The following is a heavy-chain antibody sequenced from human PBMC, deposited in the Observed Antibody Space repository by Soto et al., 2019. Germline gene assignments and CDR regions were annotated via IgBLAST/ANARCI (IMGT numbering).Heavy chain of an antibody. J-gene: IGHJ4*02. V-gene: IGHV3-23*01. CDR1: GFTFTNCA. CDR3: VKAVGPTAPSSRIFDY. CDR2: ISGDGTSI. Sequence: LESGGGLVQPGGSLRLSCAASGFTFTNCAMSWVRQAPGKGLEWVSIISGDGTSIYYADSVKGRFTISRDNSKNTLYLQMSSLRADDTAVYYCVKAVGPTAPSSRIFDYWGQGTLVIVSS. D-gene: IGHD1-26*01.